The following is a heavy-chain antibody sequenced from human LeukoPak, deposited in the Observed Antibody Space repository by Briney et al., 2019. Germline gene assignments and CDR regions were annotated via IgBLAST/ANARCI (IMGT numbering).Heavy chain of an antibody. CDR1: GFTFSSYA. V-gene: IGHV3-48*04. CDR3: ASIGRFLEWILFDY. J-gene: IGHJ4*02. CDR2: ISSSGRTI. Sequence: GGSLRLSCAASGFTFSSYAIHWVRQAPGKGLEWVSHISSSGRTIYYADSVKGRFTISRNNAKNSLYLQMNSLRAEDTAVYYCASIGRFLEWILFDYWGQGTLVTVSS. D-gene: IGHD3-3*01.